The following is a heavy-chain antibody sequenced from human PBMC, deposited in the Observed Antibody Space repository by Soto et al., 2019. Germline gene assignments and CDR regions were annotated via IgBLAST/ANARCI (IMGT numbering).Heavy chain of an antibody. CDR2: IYYSGST. CDR3: AGDTIFGVVITYFDY. J-gene: IGHJ4*02. Sequence: SETLSLTCTVSGGSISSSSYYWGWIRQPPGKGLEWIGSIYYSGSTYYNPSLKSRVTISVDTSKNQFSLKLSSVTAADTAVYYCAGDTIFGVVITYFDYWGQGTLVTVSS. D-gene: IGHD3-3*01. V-gene: IGHV4-39*01. CDR1: GGSISSSSYY.